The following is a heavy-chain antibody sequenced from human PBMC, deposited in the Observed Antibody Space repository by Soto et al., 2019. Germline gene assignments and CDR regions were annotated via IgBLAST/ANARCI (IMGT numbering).Heavy chain of an antibody. CDR1: GYTFTSYD. J-gene: IGHJ6*02. D-gene: IGHD6-13*01. Sequence: QVQLVQSGAEVKKPGASVKVSCKASGYTFTSYDINWVRQATGQGLEWMGWMNPNSGNTGYAQKFQGRVTMTRNNSISTAYMELSSLRSEDTAVYYCARRGYSSSWYYYSYYGMDVWGQGTTVTVSS. CDR3: ARRGYSSSWYYYSYYGMDV. CDR2: MNPNSGNT. V-gene: IGHV1-8*01.